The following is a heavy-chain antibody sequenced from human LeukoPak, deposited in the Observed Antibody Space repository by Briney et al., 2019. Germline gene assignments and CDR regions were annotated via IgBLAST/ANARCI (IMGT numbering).Heavy chain of an antibody. J-gene: IGHJ4*02. V-gene: IGHV4-34*01. CDR2: INHSGST. Sequence: SETLSLTCAVYGGSFSGYYWSWIRQPPGKGLEWIGEINHSGSTNYNPSLKSRVTISVDTSKNQFSLKLSSVTAADTAVYYCARGNPFPPFFRRRVGYNLPSRPFDYWGQGTLVTVSS. D-gene: IGHD5-24*01. CDR1: GGSFSGYY. CDR3: ARGNPFPPFFRRRVGYNLPSRPFDY.